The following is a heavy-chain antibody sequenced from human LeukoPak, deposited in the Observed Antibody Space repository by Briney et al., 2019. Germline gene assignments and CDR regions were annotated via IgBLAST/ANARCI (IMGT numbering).Heavy chain of an antibody. J-gene: IGHJ2*01. CDR1: GFTFSDYD. CDR3: AREVVDSTSSGWYFDL. Sequence: GGSLRLSCAASGFTFSDYDMHWVRQPTGKGLEWVAAIGTAGDTYYTGSVKGRFTISREDAKNSLYLQMNSLRAGDTAVYYCAREVVDSTSSGWYFDLWGRGTLVTVSS. CDR2: IGTAGDT. D-gene: IGHD3-22*01. V-gene: IGHV3-13*01.